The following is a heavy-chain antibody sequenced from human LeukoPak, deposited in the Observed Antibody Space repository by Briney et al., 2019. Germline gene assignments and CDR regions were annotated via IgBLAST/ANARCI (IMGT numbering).Heavy chain of an antibody. Sequence: PGGSLRLSCAASGFTFSSYEMNWVRQAPGKGLEWVSYISSSGSTIYYAHSVKGRFTISRDNAKNSLYLQTNSLRAEDTAVYYCARDLGSGWYRAFDIWGQGTMVTVSS. D-gene: IGHD6-19*01. J-gene: IGHJ3*02. CDR3: ARDLGSGWYRAFDI. V-gene: IGHV3-48*03. CDR1: GFTFSSYE. CDR2: ISSSGSTI.